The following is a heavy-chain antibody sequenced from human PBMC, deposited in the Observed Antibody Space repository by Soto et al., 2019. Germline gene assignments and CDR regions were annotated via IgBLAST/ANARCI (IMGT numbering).Heavy chain of an antibody. J-gene: IGHJ4*02. Sequence: QVQLQESGPGLVKPSETLSLTCTDSGGSIGTYYWSWIRQPPGKGLEWIGYIYYRGNTDYNPSLKSRVTISLDTPKNQFSLKLRSVTAADTAVYYCARHPGYYNILTGYTTYYFDYWGQGILVTVSS. D-gene: IGHD3-9*01. CDR1: GGSIGTYY. V-gene: IGHV4-59*08. CDR2: IYYRGNT. CDR3: ARHPGYYNILTGYTTYYFDY.